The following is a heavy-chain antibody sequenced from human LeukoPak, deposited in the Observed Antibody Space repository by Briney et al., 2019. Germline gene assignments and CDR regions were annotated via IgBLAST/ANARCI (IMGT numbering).Heavy chain of an antibody. D-gene: IGHD1-1*01. V-gene: IGHV3-23*01. J-gene: IGHJ4*02. CDR2: ISATGTT. Sequence: PGGSLRLSCAVSGLTFSRYAMSWVRLAPEKGLEWVSAISATGTTYYPDSVKGRFTISRDNSKNTVYLQMSSLRAEDTAVYYCAPNWNLDYWGQGTLVTVSS. CDR1: GLTFSRYA. CDR3: APNWNLDY.